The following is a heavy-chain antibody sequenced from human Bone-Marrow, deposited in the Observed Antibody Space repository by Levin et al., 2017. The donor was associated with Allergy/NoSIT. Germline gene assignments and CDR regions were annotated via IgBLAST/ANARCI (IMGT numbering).Heavy chain of an antibody. V-gene: IGHV3-11*01. CDR3: ARGSIVVVPAATAKIVVASYDYGMDV. J-gene: IGHJ6*02. D-gene: IGHD2-2*01. CDR1: GFTFSDYY. Sequence: PGGSLRLSCAASGFTFSDYYMSWIRQAPGKGLEWVSYISSSGSTIYYADSVKGRFTISRDNAKNSLYLQMNSLRAEDTAVYYCARGSIVVVPAATAKIVVASYDYGMDVWGQGTTVTVSS. CDR2: ISSSGSTI.